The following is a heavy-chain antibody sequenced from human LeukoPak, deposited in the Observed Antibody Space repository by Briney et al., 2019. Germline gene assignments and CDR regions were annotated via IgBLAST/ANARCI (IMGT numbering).Heavy chain of an antibody. V-gene: IGHV3-23*01. CDR2: ISPAGGTT. D-gene: IGHD3-22*01. Sequence: GGSLRLSCAVSGFTFSSEAMGWVRQLPGGGLEWVSTISPAGGTTYYAESMKGRFTISRDNSKSTLYLQMNSLRAEDTAVYYCAKRGYDSSGYYYGSWGQGTLVTVSS. J-gene: IGHJ5*02. CDR3: AKRGYDSSGYYYGS. CDR1: GFTFSSEA.